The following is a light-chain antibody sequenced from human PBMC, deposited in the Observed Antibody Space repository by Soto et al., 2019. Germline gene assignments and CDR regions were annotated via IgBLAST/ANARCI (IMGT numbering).Light chain of an antibody. CDR1: QSIVYNSNNNNY. V-gene: IGKV4-1*01. CDR3: QQYYNTPYT. CDR2: WAS. J-gene: IGKJ2*01. Sequence: DIVMTQSPDSLAVSLGERATINCKSSQSIVYNSNNNNYLAWYQQKPGQPPKLLISWASTRASGVPDRFSGSGSGTDFTLTISRLQAEDVAVYYCQQYYNTPYTFGQGTKLEIK.